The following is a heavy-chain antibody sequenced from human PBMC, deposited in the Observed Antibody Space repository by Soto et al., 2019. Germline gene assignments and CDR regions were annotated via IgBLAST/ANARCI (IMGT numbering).Heavy chain of an antibody. Sequence: ASETLSLTCTVSGGSISSYYWSWIRQPPGKGLEWIGYIYYSGSTNYNPSLKSRVTISVDTSKNQFSLKLSSVTAADTAVYYCARRRSSDYDFWSGYYYYYMDVWGKGTTVTVSS. CDR2: IYYSGST. J-gene: IGHJ6*03. CDR1: GGSISSYY. CDR3: ARRRSSDYDFWSGYYYYYMDV. D-gene: IGHD3-3*01. V-gene: IGHV4-59*01.